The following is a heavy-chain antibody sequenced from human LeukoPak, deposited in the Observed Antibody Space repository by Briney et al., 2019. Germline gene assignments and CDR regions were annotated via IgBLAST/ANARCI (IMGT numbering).Heavy chain of an antibody. J-gene: IGHJ4*02. Sequence: ASVTVSCKASGYTFTSYGISWVRQAPGQGLEWMGWISAYNGNTNYAQKLQGRVTMTTDTSTSTAYMELRRLRSDDTAVYYSARFVVVTAISDYWGQGTLVTVSS. CDR1: GYTFTSYG. V-gene: IGHV1-18*01. CDR3: ARFVVVTAISDY. CDR2: ISAYNGNT. D-gene: IGHD2-21*02.